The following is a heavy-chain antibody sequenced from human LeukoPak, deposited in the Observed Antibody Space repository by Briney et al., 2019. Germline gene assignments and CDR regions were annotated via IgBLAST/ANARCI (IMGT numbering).Heavy chain of an antibody. CDR1: GYSISSGYY. D-gene: IGHD1-26*01. CDR2: IYHSGST. V-gene: IGHV4-38-2*02. J-gene: IGHJ4*02. Sequence: SETLSLTCTVSGYSISSGYYWGWIRQPPGKGLEWIGSIYHSGSTYYNPSLKSRVTISVDTSKNQFSLKLSSVTAADTAVYYCARVTVGAVRGDYWGQGTLVTVSS. CDR3: ARVTVGAVRGDY.